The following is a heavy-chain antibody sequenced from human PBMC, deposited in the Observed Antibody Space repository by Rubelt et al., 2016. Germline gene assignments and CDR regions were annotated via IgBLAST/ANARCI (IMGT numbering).Heavy chain of an antibody. CDR1: GITFSDHA. J-gene: IGHJ6*02. Sequence: GGSLRLSCVVSGITFSDHAVHWVRQAPGKGLEWVAVISYQGTGKYYADSVKGRFTVSRDNSKNTLYLQMNSLRAEDTAVYFCARDARNYYYGMDVWGQGTTVTVSS. D-gene: IGHD6-6*01. V-gene: IGHV3-30*03. CDR3: ARDARNYYYGMDV. CDR2: ISYQGTGK.